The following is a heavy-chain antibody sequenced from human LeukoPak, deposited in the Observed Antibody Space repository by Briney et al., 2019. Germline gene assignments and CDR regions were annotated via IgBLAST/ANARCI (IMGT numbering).Heavy chain of an antibody. CDR1: GFTFNNYN. D-gene: IGHD3-10*02. J-gene: IGHJ6*04. CDR2: ISSSSSSYI. Sequence: GGSLRLSCAASGFTFNNYNMNWVRQAPGKGLEWVSSISSSSSSYIYYADSVKGRFTISRDNAKNSLYLQMNSLRAEDTAVYYCAELGITMIGGVWGKGTTVTISS. V-gene: IGHV3-21*01. CDR3: AELGITMIGGV.